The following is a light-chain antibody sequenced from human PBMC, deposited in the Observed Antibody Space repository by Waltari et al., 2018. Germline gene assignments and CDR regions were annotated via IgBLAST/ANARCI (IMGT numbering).Light chain of an antibody. Sequence: QSALTQPRSVSGSPGQSVTISCPGTSSDVGGYNSASWYQQHPGKAPKLMIYDVSKRPSGVPDRFSGSKSGNTASLTISGLQAEDEADYYCCSYAGSYTLVFGGGTKLTVL. CDR2: DVS. CDR3: CSYAGSYTLV. CDR1: SSDVGGYNS. J-gene: IGLJ2*01. V-gene: IGLV2-11*01.